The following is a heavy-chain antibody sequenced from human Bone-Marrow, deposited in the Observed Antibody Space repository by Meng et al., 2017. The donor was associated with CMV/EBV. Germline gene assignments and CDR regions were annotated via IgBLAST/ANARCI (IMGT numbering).Heavy chain of an antibody. Sequence: ASVKVSCKASGYTFTSYDINWVRQATGQGLEWMGWMNPNSGNTGYAQKFQGRVTITRNTSIRTAYMELSSLRSEDTSVYYCARSPVLRFLEWLSRPYYFDYWGQGTLVTVSS. CDR1: GYTFTSYD. CDR3: ARSPVLRFLEWLSRPYYFDY. V-gene: IGHV1-8*03. J-gene: IGHJ4*02. D-gene: IGHD3-3*01. CDR2: MNPNSGNT.